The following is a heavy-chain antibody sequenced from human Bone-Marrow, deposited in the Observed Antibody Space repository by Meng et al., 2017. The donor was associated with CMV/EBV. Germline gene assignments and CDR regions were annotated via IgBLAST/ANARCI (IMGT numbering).Heavy chain of an antibody. Sequence: GFTFSTYAMRWVRQAPGKGLEWVSGTGGGGAGTKYADYGKGRFTISRDNSKNTLYLQMNSLRAEDTALYYCAKGNRATIVARPGFDFWGQGTLVTVSS. CDR1: GFTFSTYA. CDR3: AKGNRATIVARPGFDF. CDR2: TGGGGAGT. V-gene: IGHV3-23*01. D-gene: IGHD6-6*01. J-gene: IGHJ4*02.